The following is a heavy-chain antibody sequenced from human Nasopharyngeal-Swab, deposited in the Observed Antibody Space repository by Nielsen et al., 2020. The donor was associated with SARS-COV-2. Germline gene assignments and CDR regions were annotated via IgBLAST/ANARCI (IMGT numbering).Heavy chain of an antibody. CDR2: INSDGSST. V-gene: IGHV3-74*01. J-gene: IGHJ3*02. D-gene: IGHD6-19*01. CDR1: GFTFSSYW. CDR3: VFLAGAFDI. Sequence: GGSLRLSCAASGFTFSSYWMHWVRQAPGKGLGWVSRINSDGSSTSYADSVKGRFTISRDNAKNTLYLQMNSLRAEDTAVYYCVFLAGAFDIWGQGTMVTVSS.